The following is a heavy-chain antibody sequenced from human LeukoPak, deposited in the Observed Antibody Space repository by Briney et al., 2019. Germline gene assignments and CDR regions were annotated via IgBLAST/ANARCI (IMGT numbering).Heavy chain of an antibody. J-gene: IGHJ4*02. CDR1: GGSISSGSYY. V-gene: IGHV4-61*02. Sequence: PSQTLSLTCTASGGSISSGSYYWSWIRQPAGKGLEWIGRIYTSGSTNYNPSLKSRVTISVDTSKNQFSLKLSSVTAADTAVYYCAREGGTEVVPAAIRGLDYWGQGTLVTVSS. D-gene: IGHD2-2*02. CDR3: AREGGTEVVPAAIRGLDY. CDR2: IYTSGST.